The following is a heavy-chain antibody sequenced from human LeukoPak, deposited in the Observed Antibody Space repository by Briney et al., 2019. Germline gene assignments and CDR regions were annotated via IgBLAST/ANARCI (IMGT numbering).Heavy chain of an antibody. CDR3: ARVSGVVIPPYYYYYGMDV. D-gene: IGHD3-3*01. CDR1: GGSISSYY. CDR2: IYYSGST. V-gene: IGHV4-59*01. J-gene: IGHJ6*02. Sequence: PSETLSLTCTVSGGSISSYYWSWIRQPPGKGLEWIGYIYYSGSTNYNPSLKSRVTISVDTSKNQFSLKLSSVTAADTAVYYCARVSGVVIPPYYYYYGMDVRGQGTTVTVSS.